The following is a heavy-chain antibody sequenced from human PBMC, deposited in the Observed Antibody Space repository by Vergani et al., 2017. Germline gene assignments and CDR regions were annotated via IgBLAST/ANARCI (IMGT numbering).Heavy chain of an antibody. Sequence: QVQLQQWGAGLLKPSETLSLTCAVYGGSFSGYYWSWIRQPPGKGLEWIGEINHSGSTNYNPSLKSRVTISVDTSKNQFSLKLSSVTAADTAVYYCARDGFGYCSGGSCGGVSVHDYWGQGTLVTVSS. CDR3: ARDGFGYCSGGSCGGVSVHDY. V-gene: IGHV4-34*01. CDR1: GGSFSGYY. D-gene: IGHD2-15*01. J-gene: IGHJ4*02. CDR2: INHSGST.